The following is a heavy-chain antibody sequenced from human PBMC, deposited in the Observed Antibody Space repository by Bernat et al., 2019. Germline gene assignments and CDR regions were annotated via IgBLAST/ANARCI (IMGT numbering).Heavy chain of an antibody. D-gene: IGHD6-6*01. CDR3: ARESSSSGTYAFDI. V-gene: IGHV4-31*03. CDR2: IYYSGST. J-gene: IGHJ3*02. CDR1: GGSISSGGYY. Sequence: QVQLQESGPGLVKPSQTLSLTCTVSGGSISSGGYYWSWIRQHPGKGLEWIGYIYYSGSTYYNPSLKSRVTISVDTSKNQFSLKLSSVTAADTAVYYCARESSSSGTYAFDIWGQGTMVTVSS.